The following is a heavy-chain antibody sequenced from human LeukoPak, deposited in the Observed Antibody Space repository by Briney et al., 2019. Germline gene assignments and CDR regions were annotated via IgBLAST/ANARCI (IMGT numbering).Heavy chain of an antibody. Sequence: GRPLRLSCAASGFTFSRYGMHWVRQAPGKRLEWVAVISYDGSNKYYADSVKGRFTFSRDNSKNTLYLQMSSLRAEDTAVYYCAKDQKSRDIVAVSAGTHYWGQGTLVTVSS. CDR2: ISYDGSNK. V-gene: IGHV3-30*18. CDR1: GFTFSRYG. D-gene: IGHD2-2*01. J-gene: IGHJ4*02. CDR3: AKDQKSRDIVAVSAGTHY.